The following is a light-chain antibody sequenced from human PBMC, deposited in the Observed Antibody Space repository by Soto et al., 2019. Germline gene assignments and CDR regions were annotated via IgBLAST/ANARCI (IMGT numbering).Light chain of an antibody. J-gene: IGKJ2*01. V-gene: IGKV3-20*01. CDR1: QTVSSGY. Sequence: EIVLTQSPGTLSLSPGERATLSCWASQTVSSGYLAWYQQKPGQPPRLLIYGASTRSAGIPARFRGGGSGTDFTLTISRLEPEDFTVYYCQQYISSPTFGQGTKLEIK. CDR3: QQYISSPT. CDR2: GAS.